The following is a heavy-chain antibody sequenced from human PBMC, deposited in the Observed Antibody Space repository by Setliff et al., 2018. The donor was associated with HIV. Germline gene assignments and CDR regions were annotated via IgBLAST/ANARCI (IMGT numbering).Heavy chain of an antibody. V-gene: IGHV5-51*01. CDR2: IYPGDSDT. Sequence: GESLKISCKGSGYSFTSYWIGWVRQMPGKGLEWMGIIYPGDSDTRYSPSFQGQVTISADKSISTAYLQWSSLRASDTAMYYCARLGGIGSGGSCTALAYTMDVWGQGTTVTVSS. J-gene: IGHJ6*02. CDR1: GYSFTSYW. D-gene: IGHD2-15*01. CDR3: ARLGGIGSGGSCTALAYTMDV.